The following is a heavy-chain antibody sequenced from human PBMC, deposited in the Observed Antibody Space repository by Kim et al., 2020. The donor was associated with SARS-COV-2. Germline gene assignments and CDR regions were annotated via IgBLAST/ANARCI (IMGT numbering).Heavy chain of an antibody. J-gene: IGHJ4*03. CDR1: GGSISSGGYY. D-gene: IGHD2-2*01. CDR2: IYYSGST. CDR3: ARGPGDMNQVPVDY. Sequence: SETLSLTCTVSGGSISSGGYYWSWIRQHPGKGLEWIGYIYYSGSTYYNPSLKSRVTISVDTSKNQFSLKLSSVTAADTAVYYCARGPGDMNQVPVDYWGHGTLVTVSS. V-gene: IGHV4-31*03.